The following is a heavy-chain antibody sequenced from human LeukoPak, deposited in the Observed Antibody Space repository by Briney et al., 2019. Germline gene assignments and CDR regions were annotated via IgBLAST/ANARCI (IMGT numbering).Heavy chain of an antibody. CDR3: ARDPRITIFGVVITHFDY. D-gene: IGHD3-3*01. CDR1: GFTFSSYA. Sequence: GRSLRLSCAASGFTFSSYAMHWVRQAPGKGLEWVAVISYDGSNKYYADSVKGRFTISRDNSKNTLYLQMNSLRAEDTAVYYCARDPRITIFGVVITHFDYWGQGTLVTVSS. V-gene: IGHV3-30*01. J-gene: IGHJ4*02. CDR2: ISYDGSNK.